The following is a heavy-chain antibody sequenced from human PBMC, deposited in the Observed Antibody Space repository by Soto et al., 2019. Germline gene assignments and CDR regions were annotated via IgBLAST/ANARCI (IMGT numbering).Heavy chain of an antibody. V-gene: IGHV4-4*07. CDR1: GGSISSYY. CDR2: IYTSGST. D-gene: IGHD6-13*01. CDR3: ARDRPYSSSWYGGDNYWFDP. J-gene: IGHJ5*02. Sequence: SETLSLTCTVSGGSISSYYWSWIRQPAGKGLEWIGRIYTSGSTNYNPSLKSRVTMSVDTSKNQFSLKLSSVTAADTAVYYCARDRPYSSSWYGGDNYWFDPWGQETLVTVSS.